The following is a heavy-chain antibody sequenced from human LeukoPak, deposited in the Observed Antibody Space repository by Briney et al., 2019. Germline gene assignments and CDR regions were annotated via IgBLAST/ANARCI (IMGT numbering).Heavy chain of an antibody. J-gene: IGHJ5*02. CDR1: GFTFSSYW. V-gene: IGHV3-7*03. CDR2: INKDGGEK. D-gene: IGHD3-22*01. Sequence: PGGSLRLSCAASGFTFSSYWMSWVRQAPGKGLEWVANINKDGGEKYYVDSVKGRFTISRDNAKNSLYLQMNSLRADDTAVYYCARGSKKDYYDSSGYTNWFDPWGQGTLVTVSS. CDR3: ARGSKKDYYDSSGYTNWFDP.